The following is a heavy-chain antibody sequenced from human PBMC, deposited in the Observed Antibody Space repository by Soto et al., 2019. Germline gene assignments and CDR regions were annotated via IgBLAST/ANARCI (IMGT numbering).Heavy chain of an antibody. Sequence: ASVKVSCKASGYTFTSYDINWVRQATGQGLEWMGWMNPNSGNTGYAQKFQGRLTITKDTSKNQVVLTMTNMDPVDTATYYCAHRGNGDCTNGVCMRSYYYYMDVWGKGTTVTVSS. CDR3: AHRGNGDCTNGVCMRSYYYYMDV. CDR1: GYTFTSYD. J-gene: IGHJ6*03. V-gene: IGHV1-8*01. CDR2: MNPNSGNT. D-gene: IGHD2-8*01.